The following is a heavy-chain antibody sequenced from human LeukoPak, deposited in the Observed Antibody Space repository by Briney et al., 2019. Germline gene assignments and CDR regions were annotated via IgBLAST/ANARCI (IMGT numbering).Heavy chain of an antibody. CDR3: ARAPWGDPNWFDP. D-gene: IGHD3-16*01. V-gene: IGHV3-7*03. CDR2: ISQDGDEK. CDR1: HFVFSSYW. J-gene: IGHJ5*02. Sequence: GGSLRLSCAASHFVFSSYWMSWVRQTPGKGLEWVASISQDGDEKYYLESVKGRFTISRDNARNSLYLQMNSLRAEDTAVYYCARAPWGDPNWFDPWGQGTLVTVSS.